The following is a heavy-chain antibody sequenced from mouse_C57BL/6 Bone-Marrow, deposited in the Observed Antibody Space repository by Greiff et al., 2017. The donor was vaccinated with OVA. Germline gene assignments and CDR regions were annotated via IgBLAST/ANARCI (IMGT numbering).Heavy chain of an antibody. J-gene: IGHJ4*01. V-gene: IGHV3-5*01. CDR1: GISIPTGNYR. Sequence: VQLQQSGPGLVKPSQSVFLPCTVSGISIPTGNYRWSWIRQFPGNKLVWIVYIYYCGTITDNPTLTGTTTITRYSPKNQFCLGMNTLTAEDTAKYYWARDDYGYAMDYWGQGTSVTVSS. CDR2: IYYCGTI. D-gene: IGHD1-1*01. CDR3: ARDDYGYAMDY.